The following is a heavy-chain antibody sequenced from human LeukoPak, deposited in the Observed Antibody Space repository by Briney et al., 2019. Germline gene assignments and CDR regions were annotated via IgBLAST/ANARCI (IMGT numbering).Heavy chain of an antibody. J-gene: IGHJ4*02. V-gene: IGHV4-59*08. CDR2: VYYSENT. CDR1: GGSISGYY. Sequence: SETLSLSCSVSGGSISGYYWSWIRQPPGKELEWIGYVYYSENTKYNPSLESRVTISLDTSKNQFSLRLNSVTTADTAVYFCTRRVAITGTPKAYFDYWGQGILVTVSS. D-gene: IGHD1-20*01. CDR3: TRRVAITGTPKAYFDY.